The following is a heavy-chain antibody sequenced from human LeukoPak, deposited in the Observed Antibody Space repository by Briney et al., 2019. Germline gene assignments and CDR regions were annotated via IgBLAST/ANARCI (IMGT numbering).Heavy chain of an antibody. D-gene: IGHD3-22*01. V-gene: IGHV5-51*01. CDR2: IYPGDSSV. Sequence: GESLKISCHGSGYSFTNYWIGWVRQMPGKGPEWMGIIYPGDSSVRYIPSFQGQVTFSADKSISTAYLQWSSLKASDTAIYYCVRSLPGDTSGYYYCDSWGQGTLATVSS. J-gene: IGHJ4*02. CDR3: VRSLPGDTSGYYYCDS. CDR1: GYSFTNYW.